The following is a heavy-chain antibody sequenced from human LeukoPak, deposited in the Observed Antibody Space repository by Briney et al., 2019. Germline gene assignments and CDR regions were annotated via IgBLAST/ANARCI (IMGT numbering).Heavy chain of an antibody. CDR3: AKEGSGIYSYGLFDY. CDR2: ISGSGGST. J-gene: IGHJ4*02. D-gene: IGHD5-18*01. CDR1: GFTFSSCA. Sequence: PGGSLRLSCSASGFTFSSCAMSWVRQAPGKGLKGVSSISGSGGSTYYADSVKGLFTISRDNSKNTLYLQMNSLRAGDSAVYYCAKEGSGIYSYGLFDYWGQGNGVTVSA. V-gene: IGHV3-23*01.